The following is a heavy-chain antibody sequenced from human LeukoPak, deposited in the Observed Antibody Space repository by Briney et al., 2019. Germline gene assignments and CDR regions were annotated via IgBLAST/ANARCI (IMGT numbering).Heavy chain of an antibody. Sequence: ASVKVSCKASGYTFTSYDINWVRQATGQGLEWMGGIIPIFGTANYAQKFQGRVTITTDESTSTAYMELSSLRSEDTAVYYCASVDTAMTKPDYWGQGTLVTVSS. CDR2: IIPIFGTA. J-gene: IGHJ4*02. CDR1: GYTFTSYD. D-gene: IGHD5-18*01. CDR3: ASVDTAMTKPDY. V-gene: IGHV1-69*05.